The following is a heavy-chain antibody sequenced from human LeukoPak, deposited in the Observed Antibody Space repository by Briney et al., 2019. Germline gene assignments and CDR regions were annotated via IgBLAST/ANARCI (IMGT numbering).Heavy chain of an antibody. J-gene: IGHJ4*02. CDR2: FGTRSTSV. CDR3: AREVSEGFDF. D-gene: IGHD3-22*01. V-gene: IGHV3-21*01. CDR1: TFTKAW. Sequence: GGSLRLSCVVSTFTKAWMNWVRQAPGKGLEWVSSFGTRSTSVYHAGSVKGRFAISRDNAKNSLYLQMNSLRAEDTALYYCAREVSEGFDFWGQGTLVTVSS.